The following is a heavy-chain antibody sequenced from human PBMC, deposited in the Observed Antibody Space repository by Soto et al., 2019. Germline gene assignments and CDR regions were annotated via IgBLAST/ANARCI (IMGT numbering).Heavy chain of an antibody. CDR3: AKGAGIYYSAMDV. V-gene: IGHV1-2*04. D-gene: IGHD6-19*01. Sequence: ASVKVSCKASGYTFTGYYIHWVRQAPGQGLEWMGWINPNSGGTNYAQKFQGWVTMTRDTSISTAYMELSRLRSGDTAVYYCAKGAGIYYSAMDVWGQGTTVTVSS. CDR2: INPNSGGT. J-gene: IGHJ6*02. CDR1: GYTFTGYY.